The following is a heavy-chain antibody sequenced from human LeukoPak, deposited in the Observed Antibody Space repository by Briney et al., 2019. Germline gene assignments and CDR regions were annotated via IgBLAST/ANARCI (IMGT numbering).Heavy chain of an antibody. D-gene: IGHD6-19*01. J-gene: IGHJ4*02. V-gene: IGHV4-39*01. CDR2: IYYSGST. CDR1: GGCISSSSYY. CDR3: ATHPITDSSAKHFDY. Sequence: SETLTLTCTVSGGCISSSSYYWGWVRQPPGKGLEWIGSFGSIYYSGSTYYNPSLESRVTISVDTSKNQFSLKLSSVTAADTAVYYCATHPITDSSAKHFDYWGQGTLVTVSS.